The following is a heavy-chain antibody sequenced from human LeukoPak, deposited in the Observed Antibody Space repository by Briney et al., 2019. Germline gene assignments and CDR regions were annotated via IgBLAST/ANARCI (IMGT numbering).Heavy chain of an antibody. Sequence: SETQSLTCTVSGGSISSYYWSWIRQPPGKGLEWIGYIYYSGSTNYNPSLKSRVTISVDTSKNQFSLKLSSVTAADTAVYYCARAYYDFWSGRYYYYMDVWGKGTTVTVSS. CDR1: GGSISSYY. J-gene: IGHJ6*03. D-gene: IGHD3-3*01. CDR3: ARAYYDFWSGRYYYYMDV. V-gene: IGHV4-59*01. CDR2: IYYSGST.